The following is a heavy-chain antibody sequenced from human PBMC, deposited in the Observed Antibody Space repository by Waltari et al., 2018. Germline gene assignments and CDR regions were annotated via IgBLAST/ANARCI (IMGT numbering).Heavy chain of an antibody. CDR3: ASGVGAIRTGTDDAFDI. CDR1: GGTFSSYA. D-gene: IGHD1-26*01. Sequence: QVQLVQSGAEVKKPGSSVKVSCKASGGTFSSYAISWVRQAPGQGLEWMGGIIPIFGTANYAQKFQGRVTNTADESTSTAYMELSSLRSEDTAVYYCASGVGAIRTGTDDAFDIWGQGTMVTVSS. J-gene: IGHJ3*02. V-gene: IGHV1-69*01. CDR2: IIPIFGTA.